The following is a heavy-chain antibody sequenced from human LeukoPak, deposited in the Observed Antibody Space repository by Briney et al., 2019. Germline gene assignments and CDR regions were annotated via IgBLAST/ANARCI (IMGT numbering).Heavy chain of an antibody. CDR2: ISAYNGNT. J-gene: IGHJ4*02. Sequence: ASVKVSCKASGYTFTSYGISWVRQAPGQGLEWMGWISAYNGNTNYAQKLQGRVTMTTDPSTSTAYMELRSLRSDDTAMYYCARVVSAYYYGSGSYYPDYWGQGTLVTVSS. V-gene: IGHV1-18*01. CDR1: GYTFTSYG. D-gene: IGHD3-10*01. CDR3: ARVVSAYYYGSGSYYPDY.